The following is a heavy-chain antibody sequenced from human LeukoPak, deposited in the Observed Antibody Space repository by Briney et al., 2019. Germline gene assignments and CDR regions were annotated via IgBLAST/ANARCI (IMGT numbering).Heavy chain of an antibody. J-gene: IGHJ4*02. CDR2: INQDGSEK. CDR1: GFTFSSYD. V-gene: IGHV3-7*05. Sequence: GGSLRLSCAASGFTFSSYDLSWVRQAPGKGLEWVANINQDGSEKRYVDSVKGRFTISRDNANNSLSLQMSSLRADDTAVYYCARDFPTGEHYWGQGTLVTVSS. CDR3: ARDFPTGEHY. D-gene: IGHD7-27*01.